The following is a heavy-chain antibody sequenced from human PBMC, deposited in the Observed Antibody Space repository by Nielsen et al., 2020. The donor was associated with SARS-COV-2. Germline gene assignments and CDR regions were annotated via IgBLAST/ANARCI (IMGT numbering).Heavy chain of an antibody. J-gene: IGHJ6*02. CDR1: GGSFSGYY. CDR3: ARSGGNTPMVSRRYHHYYGMDV. V-gene: IGHV4-34*01. CDR2: INHSGST. D-gene: IGHD5-18*01. Sequence: SETLSLTCAVYGGSFSGYYWTWIRQPPGKGLEWIGEINHSGSTNYNPSLKSRVTISVDTSKNQFSLKLSSVTAADTAVYYCARSGGNTPMVSRRYHHYYGMDVWGQGTTVTVSS.